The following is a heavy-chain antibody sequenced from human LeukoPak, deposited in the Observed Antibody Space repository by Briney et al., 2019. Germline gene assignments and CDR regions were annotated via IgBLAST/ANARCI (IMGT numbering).Heavy chain of an antibody. CDR3: ARDLVTVTKGFDI. V-gene: IGHV4-59*01. CDR2: ISYIGTT. D-gene: IGHD4-17*01. J-gene: IGHJ3*02. Sequence: SETLSLTCTVSGGSISSYYWSWIRQPPGKGLEWIGYISYIGTTNYNPSLVSRVTLSIDTSKNQFSLKLRSVTAADTAVYYCARDLVTVTKGFDIWGQGTMVSVSS. CDR1: GGSISSYY.